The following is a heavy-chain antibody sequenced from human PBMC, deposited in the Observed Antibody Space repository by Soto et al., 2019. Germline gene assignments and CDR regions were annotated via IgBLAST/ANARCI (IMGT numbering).Heavy chain of an antibody. D-gene: IGHD5-18*01. CDR1: GVTFSNYA. Sequence: EVQLLESGGGLVQPEGSLRLSCAASGVTFSNYAMSWVRQAPGRRLEWVSAITGSGDGTYYADSVKGRFTISRDNFNSPLYLHMTRLRAEDTAEYYCAIGKRGYTYGYFDVWGQGTLVSVSS. CDR2: ITGSGDGT. J-gene: IGHJ4*02. V-gene: IGHV3-23*01. CDR3: AIGKRGYTYGYFDV.